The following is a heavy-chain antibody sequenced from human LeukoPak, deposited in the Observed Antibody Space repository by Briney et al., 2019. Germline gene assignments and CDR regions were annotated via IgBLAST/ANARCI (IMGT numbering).Heavy chain of an antibody. Sequence: GGSLRLSCAASGFTFSSYSMNWVRQAPGKGLEWVSYISSSSSTIYYADSVKGRFTISRDNSKDTLYLQMNSLRAEDTAVYYCAKDTPRGSWGRGTLVTVSS. CDR1: GFTFSSYS. D-gene: IGHD1-26*01. V-gene: IGHV3-48*01. CDR2: ISSSSSTI. J-gene: IGHJ5*02. CDR3: AKDTPRGS.